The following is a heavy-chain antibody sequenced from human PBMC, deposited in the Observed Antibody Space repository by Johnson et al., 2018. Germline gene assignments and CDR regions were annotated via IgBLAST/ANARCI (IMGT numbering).Heavy chain of an antibody. D-gene: IGHD3-22*01. V-gene: IGHV3-33*01. CDR1: GFTFSSYG. J-gene: IGHJ3*02. Sequence: VQLLESGGGVVQPGRSLRLSCAASGFTFSSYGMHWVRQAPGKGLEWVAVIWYDGSNKYYADSVKGRFTISRDNSKNTLYLQMNSLRAEDTAVYYWARGGYYYDSSGPDDAFDIWGQGTMVTVSS. CDR3: ARGGYYYDSSGPDDAFDI. CDR2: IWYDGSNK.